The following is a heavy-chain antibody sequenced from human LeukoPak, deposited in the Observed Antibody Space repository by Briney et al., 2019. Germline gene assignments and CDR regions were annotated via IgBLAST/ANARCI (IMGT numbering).Heavy chain of an antibody. CDR2: ISGSDSNS. Sequence: GGSLTLSCGPCGLTLNSFAMNWARHAPGRGLEWVSSISGSDSNSHYAHFVKGRFTISRDNSKNTLYLQMNSLRAEGTAAYYCTKSLGVGGYTRYKGFDQWGQGTLVVVSS. CDR3: TKSLGVGGYTRYKGFDQ. CDR1: GLTLNSFA. J-gene: IGHJ4*02. D-gene: IGHD3-16*02. V-gene: IGHV3-23*01.